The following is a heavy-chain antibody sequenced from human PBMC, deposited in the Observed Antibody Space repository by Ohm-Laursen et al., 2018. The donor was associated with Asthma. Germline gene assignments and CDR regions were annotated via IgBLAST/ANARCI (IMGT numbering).Heavy chain of an antibody. V-gene: IGHV3-48*01. D-gene: IGHD1-26*01. CDR3: AREWGGMDV. J-gene: IGHJ6*02. CDR1: GFTFSNYN. CDR2: ITTGSSTI. Sequence: SLRLSCSASGFTFSNYNMIWARQAPGKGLDWVSSITTGSSTIYYADSVKGRFTISRDNAKHSLYPQMTSLRAEDTAVYYCAREWGGMDVWGLGATVTVSS.